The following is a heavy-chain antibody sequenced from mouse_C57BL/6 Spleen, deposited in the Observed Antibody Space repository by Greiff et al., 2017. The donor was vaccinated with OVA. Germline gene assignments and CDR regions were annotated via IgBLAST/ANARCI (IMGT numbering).Heavy chain of an antibody. J-gene: IGHJ4*01. CDR1: GYTFTSYW. D-gene: IGHD1-1*01. Sequence: VQLQQPGAELVMPGASVKLSCKASGYTFTSYWMHWVKQRPGQGLEWIGEIDPSDSYTNYNQKFKGKSTLTVDKSSSTAYMQLSSLTSEDSAVYDCARSPTTVAYYAMDYWGQGTSVTVSS. CDR3: ARSPTTVAYYAMDY. CDR2: IDPSDSYT. V-gene: IGHV1-69*01.